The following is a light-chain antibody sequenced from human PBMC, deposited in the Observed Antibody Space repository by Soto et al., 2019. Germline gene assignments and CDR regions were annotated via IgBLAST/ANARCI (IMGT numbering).Light chain of an antibody. Sequence: EIVMTQSPATLSLSPGERATLSCRASQSVSSNLAWYQQKPGQAPRLLIYGASTRATGIPARFSGSGSGTEFTLTISSLQSEXXXXXXXXXXXXWPPWTFGQGTKVEIK. J-gene: IGKJ1*01. CDR1: QSVSSN. CDR3: XXXXXWPPWT. V-gene: IGKV3-15*01. CDR2: GAS.